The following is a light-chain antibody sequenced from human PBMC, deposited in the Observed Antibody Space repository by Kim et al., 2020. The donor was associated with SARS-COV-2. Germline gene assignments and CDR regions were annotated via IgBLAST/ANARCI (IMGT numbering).Light chain of an antibody. V-gene: IGLV1-40*01. J-gene: IGLJ3*02. CDR1: SSNLGAAYD. Sequence: VLIACTWSSSNLGAAYDVHGYQQIPGTVPKLLIYGNTNRPSGVPARFSGSKSGTSASLAITGLQAEDEADYYCQSYDNSLGGRVFGGGTQLTVL. CDR2: GNT. CDR3: QSYDNSLGGRV.